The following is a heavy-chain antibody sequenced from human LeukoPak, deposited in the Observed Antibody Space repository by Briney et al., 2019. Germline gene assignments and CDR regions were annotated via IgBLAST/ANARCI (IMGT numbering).Heavy chain of an antibody. Sequence: GGSLRLSCAASGFTFSDYSMNWVRQAPGKGLEWVSSISSSSSYIYYAGSVKGRFTISRDNAKNSLYLQMNSLRAEDTAVYYCAREPPFCSGGYCARLDYWGQGTLVTVSS. V-gene: IGHV3-21*01. D-gene: IGHD2-15*01. CDR3: AREPPFCSGGYCARLDY. CDR1: GFTFSDYS. J-gene: IGHJ4*02. CDR2: ISSSSSYI.